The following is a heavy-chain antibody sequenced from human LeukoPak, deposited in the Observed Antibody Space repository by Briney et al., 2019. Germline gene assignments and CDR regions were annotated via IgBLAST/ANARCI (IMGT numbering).Heavy chain of an antibody. D-gene: IGHD3-10*01. J-gene: IGHJ4*02. Sequence: AGGSLRLSCAASGFTFSNYWMHWVRHAPGKGLVWVSRVNGGGSSTSYADSVKGRFTISRDNAKNSLYLQMNSLRAEDTAVYYCARSYPSELLWFGEKYYFDYWGQGTLVTVSS. CDR3: ARSYPSELLWFGEKYYFDY. CDR1: GFTFSNYW. V-gene: IGHV3-74*01. CDR2: VNGGGSST.